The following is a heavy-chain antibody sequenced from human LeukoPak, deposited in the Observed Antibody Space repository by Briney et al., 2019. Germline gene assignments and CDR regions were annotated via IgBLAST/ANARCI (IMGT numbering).Heavy chain of an antibody. CDR2: VNPKTGGT. D-gene: IGHD3-10*01. V-gene: IGHV1-2*02. CDR1: GYTFTDYF. CDR3: ARGKIRGEQWLDP. Sequence: GASVKVSCKASGYTFTDYFMHWVRQAPGQGPEWMGWVNPKTGGTNYAQKFQGRVTMTRDTSISTAYMELSRLRFDDTAVYYCARGKIRGEQWLDPWGQGTLVTVSS. J-gene: IGHJ5*02.